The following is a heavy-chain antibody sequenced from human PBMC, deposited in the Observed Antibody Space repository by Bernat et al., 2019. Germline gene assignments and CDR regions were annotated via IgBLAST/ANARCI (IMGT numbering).Heavy chain of an antibody. J-gene: IGHJ6*02. V-gene: IGHV3-33*01. CDR2: IGYDGRNK. D-gene: IGHD3-3*01. CDR1: RFTFSSYG. CDR3: GRTYGGRDFFSKYYYYGVDV. Sequence: QAQLVESGGGVVQPGRSLRLPCAASRFTFSSYGMHWVHQAPCKGLEWVAVIGYDGRNKYNAYSVKGRFTITRDNSKSTLYLQMSSLRAEDTTVYYCGRTYGGRDFFSKYYYYGVDVWGQGTTVTVSS.